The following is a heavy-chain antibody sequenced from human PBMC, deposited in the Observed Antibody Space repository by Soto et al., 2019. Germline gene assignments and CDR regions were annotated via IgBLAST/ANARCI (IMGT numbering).Heavy chain of an antibody. CDR1: GDSISNKNKY. D-gene: IGHD6-25*01. V-gene: IGHV4-39*01. J-gene: IGHJ4*02. Sequence: QLQLQESGPGPVKPSETLSLTCTVSGDSISNKNKYWVWIRQPPGKGLEWIGSIYYSGSTYYNPSLKSRLTMSVDTSKNQFSLKLSSVTAADTAVYYCARCSAGKTNAAFLFDYWGQGTLVTVSS. CDR3: ARCSAGKTNAAFLFDY. CDR2: IYYSGST.